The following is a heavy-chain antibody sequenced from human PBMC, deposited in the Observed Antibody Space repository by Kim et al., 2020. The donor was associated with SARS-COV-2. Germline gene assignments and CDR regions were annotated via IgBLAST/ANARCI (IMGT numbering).Heavy chain of an antibody. J-gene: IGHJ2*01. CDR3: AKLYSTSWYGYFDV. V-gene: IGHV4-34*01. CDR2: VSHSGST. D-gene: IGHD6-13*01. CDR1: GGSFSAYS. Sequence: SETLSLTCAVNGGSFSAYSWGWVRQFPGQRLEWIGEVSHSGSTNYNPSLQSRVTILVDVSEHQLSLKLRSVTAADAAVYYCAKLYSTSWYGYFDVWGRGT.